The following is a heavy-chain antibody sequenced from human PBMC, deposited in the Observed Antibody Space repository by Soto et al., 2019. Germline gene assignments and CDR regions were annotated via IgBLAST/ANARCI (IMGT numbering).Heavy chain of an antibody. CDR1: GGSISSGDYY. CDR3: ARCITMVRGVIIPPDGMDV. V-gene: IGHV4-30-4*01. D-gene: IGHD3-10*01. J-gene: IGHJ6*02. Sequence: SETLSLTCTVSGGSISSGDYYWIWIRQPPGKGLEWIGYIYYSGSTYYNPSLKSRVTISVDTSKNQFSLKLSSVTAADTAVYYCARCITMVRGVIIPPDGMDVWGQGTTVTVSS. CDR2: IYYSGST.